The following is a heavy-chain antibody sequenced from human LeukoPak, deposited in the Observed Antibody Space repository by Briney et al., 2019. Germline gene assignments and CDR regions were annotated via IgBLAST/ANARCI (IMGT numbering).Heavy chain of an antibody. J-gene: IGHJ4*02. V-gene: IGHV3-23*01. CDR2: ISGSFSGSDYTT. CDR1: GFTLRNYA. D-gene: IGHD4-23*01. Sequence: GGSLRLSCAASGFTLRNYAMSWVRQAPGKGLEWVSAISGSFSGSDYTTYYADSVKGRFTIPRDDSTNTLYLQLSGLRVEDTAVFSCARDQGTVVTSQFDYWGLGTLVTVSS. CDR3: ARDQGTVVTSQFDY.